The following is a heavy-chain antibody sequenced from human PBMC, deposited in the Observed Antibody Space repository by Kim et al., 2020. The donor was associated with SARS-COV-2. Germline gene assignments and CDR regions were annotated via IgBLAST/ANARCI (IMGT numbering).Heavy chain of an antibody. J-gene: IGHJ6*02. Sequence: GGSLRLSCAASGFTFSSYWMHWVRQAPGKGLVWVSRINSDGSSTSYADSVKGRFTISRDNAKNTLYLQMNSLRAEDTAVYYCAKAAAADYYYGMDVWGQGTTVTVSS. V-gene: IGHV3-74*01. CDR2: INSDGSST. CDR1: GFTFSSYW. CDR3: AKAAAADYYYGMDV. D-gene: IGHD6-13*01.